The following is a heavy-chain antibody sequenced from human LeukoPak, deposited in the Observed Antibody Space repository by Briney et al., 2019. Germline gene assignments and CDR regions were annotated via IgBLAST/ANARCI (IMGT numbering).Heavy chain of an antibody. J-gene: IGHJ4*02. CDR2: IWYDGSNK. V-gene: IGHV3-33*01. CDR1: GFTFSSYG. Sequence: GRSLRLSCAASGFTFSSYGMHWVRQAPGKGLEWVSVIWYDGSNKYYADSVKGRFTISRDNSKNTLYLQMNSLRAEDTAVYYCASTSGWYEPIDYWGQGTLVTVSS. D-gene: IGHD6-19*01. CDR3: ASTSGWYEPIDY.